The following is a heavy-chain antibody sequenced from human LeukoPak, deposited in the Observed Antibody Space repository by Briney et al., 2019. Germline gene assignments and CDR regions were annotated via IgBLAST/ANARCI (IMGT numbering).Heavy chain of an antibody. D-gene: IGHD2/OR15-2a*01. Sequence: GSLRLSSAASGFTVSRNYMSWVRQAPGKGLEWIGTIYHSGSTEYNPSLKSRVAIFVDTSKNQFSLILHSVAAADTAVYYCARRSEFDTTHYHYFDYWGQGALVTVSS. CDR2: IYHSGST. J-gene: IGHJ4*02. CDR3: ARRSEFDTTHYHYFDY. V-gene: IGHV4-59*08. CDR1: GFTVSRNY.